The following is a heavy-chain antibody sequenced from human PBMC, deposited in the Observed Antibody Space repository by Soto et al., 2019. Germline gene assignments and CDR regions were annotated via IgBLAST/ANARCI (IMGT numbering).Heavy chain of an antibody. D-gene: IGHD3-22*01. V-gene: IGHV3-7*01. CDR1: GFTFSSYW. J-gene: IGHJ2*01. Sequence: EVQLVESGGGLVQPGGSLRLSCAASGFTFSSYWMSWVRQAPGKGLEWVANIKQDGSEKYYVDSVKGRFTISRDNAKNALYLQMNSLSAEDTAVYYCARDRRLYYDSSGYYYFWYFDLWGRGTLVTVSS. CDR3: ARDRRLYYDSSGYYYFWYFDL. CDR2: IKQDGSEK.